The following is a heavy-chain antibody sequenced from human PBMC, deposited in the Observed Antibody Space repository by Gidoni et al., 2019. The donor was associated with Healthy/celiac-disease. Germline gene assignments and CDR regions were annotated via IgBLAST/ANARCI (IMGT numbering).Heavy chain of an antibody. V-gene: IGHV4-34*01. Sequence: QVQLQQWGAGLLKPSETLSLTCAVYGGSFGGYYWSWTRQPPGKGLEWIGEINHSGSTNYNPSLKSRVTISVDTSKNQFSLKLSSVTAADTAVYYCARTLQDDYVWGSYRYTPYYFDYWGQGTLVTVSS. CDR1: GGSFGGYY. D-gene: IGHD3-16*02. CDR2: INHSGST. CDR3: ARTLQDDYVWGSYRYTPYYFDY. J-gene: IGHJ4*02.